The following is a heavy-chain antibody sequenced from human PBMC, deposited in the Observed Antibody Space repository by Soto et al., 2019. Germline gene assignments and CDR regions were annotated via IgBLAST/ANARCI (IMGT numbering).Heavy chain of an antibody. CDR3: ARGPLENYDFWSGYWGSFDY. Sequence: SQTLSLTCAISGDSVSSNSAAWNWLRQSPSRGLELLGRTYYRSKWYNDYAVSVKSRITINPDTSKNQFSLQLNSVTPEDTAVYYCARGPLENYDFWSGYWGSFDYWGQGTLVTVSS. CDR2: TYYRSKWYN. D-gene: IGHD3-3*01. CDR1: GDSVSSNSAA. J-gene: IGHJ4*02. V-gene: IGHV6-1*01.